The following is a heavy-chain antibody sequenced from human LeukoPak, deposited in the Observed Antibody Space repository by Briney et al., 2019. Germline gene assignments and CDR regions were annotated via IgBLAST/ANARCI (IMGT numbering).Heavy chain of an antibody. D-gene: IGHD2-2*01. CDR1: GFTFSTYE. CDR3: ARDCGSTGFDY. Sequence: PGGSLRLSCAASGFTFSTYEMNWVRQAPGKGLEWVSYISSSGSATYYADSVEGRFAISRDNAKDSLYLQMNSLRAEDTAVYYCARDCGSTGFDYWGQGTLVTVSS. CDR2: ISSSGSAT. V-gene: IGHV3-48*03. J-gene: IGHJ4*02.